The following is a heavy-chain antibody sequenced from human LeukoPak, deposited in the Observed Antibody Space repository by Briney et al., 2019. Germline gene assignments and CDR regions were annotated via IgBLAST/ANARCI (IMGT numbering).Heavy chain of an antibody. CDR2: ISSNGGST. CDR1: GITFSAYT. D-gene: IGHD3-22*01. Sequence: PGGSLRLSCEASGITFSAYTMNWVRQAPGKGLQYVSAISSNGGSTYYADSVKGRFTISRDNFKNTLYLQMSSLRAEDTAVYYCALLITMINMDVWGQGTTVTVSS. V-gene: IGHV3-64D*09. J-gene: IGHJ6*02. CDR3: ALLITMINMDV.